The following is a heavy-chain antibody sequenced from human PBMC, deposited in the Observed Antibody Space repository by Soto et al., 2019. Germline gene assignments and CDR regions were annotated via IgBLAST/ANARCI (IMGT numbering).Heavy chain of an antibody. CDR2: ISGSGGST. CDR1: GFTFSSYA. CDR3: AKDSYYDILTGYYYYGMDV. D-gene: IGHD3-9*01. J-gene: IGHJ6*02. Sequence: GGSLRLSCAASGFTFSSYAMSWVRQAPGKGLEWVSAISGSGGSTYYADSVKGRFTISRDNPKNTLYLQMNSLRAEDTAVYYCAKDSYYDILTGYYYYGMDVWGQGTTVTVSS. V-gene: IGHV3-23*01.